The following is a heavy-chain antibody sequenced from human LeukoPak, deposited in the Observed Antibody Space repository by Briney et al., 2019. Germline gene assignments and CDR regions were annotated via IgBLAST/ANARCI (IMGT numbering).Heavy chain of an antibody. CDR3: ARGYCTNAVCSLGPTQA. Sequence: SETLSLTCTVSGGSISSSGYFWGWIRQPPGKGLEWIGCMYYAGSTYYNPSLKSRVTISVDTSKNQFSLKLNSVTAADTALYYCARGYCTNAVCSLGPTQAWGQGTLVTVSS. V-gene: IGHV4-39*07. J-gene: IGHJ4*02. D-gene: IGHD2-8*01. CDR2: MYYAGST. CDR1: GGSISSSGYF.